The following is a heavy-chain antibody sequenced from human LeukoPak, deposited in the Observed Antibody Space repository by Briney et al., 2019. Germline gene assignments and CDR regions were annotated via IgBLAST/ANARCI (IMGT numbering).Heavy chain of an antibody. CDR1: GYTFTGYY. J-gene: IGHJ4*02. V-gene: IGHV1-2*02. CDR3: ATSYCSGRSCYLFDY. D-gene: IGHD2-15*01. Sequence: GASVKVSCKASGYTFTGYYMHWVRQAPGQVLEWMGWINPNSGGTNYAQKFQGRVTMTRDTSISTAYMELSRLRSDDTAVYYCATSYCSGRSCYLFDYWGQGTLVTVSS. CDR2: INPNSGGT.